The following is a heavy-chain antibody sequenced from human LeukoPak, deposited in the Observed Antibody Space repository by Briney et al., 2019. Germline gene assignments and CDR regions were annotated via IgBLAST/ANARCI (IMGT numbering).Heavy chain of an antibody. J-gene: IGHJ3*02. CDR1: GFTFSTYG. V-gene: IGHV3-15*01. CDR3: ATEGFTCGYHGIDI. CDR2: IKAKTNGGTA. Sequence: PGGSLRLSCAASGFTFSTYGMNWVRQAPGKGLEWVGRIKAKTNGGTADYTPPVKGRFTISRDDSKNTLYLQMNSLKSDDTAVYYCATEGFTCGYHGIDIWGQGTIVTVSS. D-gene: IGHD3-22*01.